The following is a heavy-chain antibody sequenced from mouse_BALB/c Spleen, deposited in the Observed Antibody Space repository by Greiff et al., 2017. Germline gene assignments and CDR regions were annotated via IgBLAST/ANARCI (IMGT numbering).Heavy chain of an antibody. Sequence: EVQGVESGGGLVKPGGSLKLSCAASGFTFSSYAMSWVRQSPEKRLEWVAEISSGGSYTYYPDTVTGRFTISRDNAKNTLYLEMSSLRSEDTAMYYCARDRYEYYAMDDWGQGTSVTVSS. CDR2: ISSGGSYT. D-gene: IGHD2-3*01. CDR3: ARDRYEYYAMDD. V-gene: IGHV5-9-4*01. CDR1: GFTFSSYA. J-gene: IGHJ4*01.